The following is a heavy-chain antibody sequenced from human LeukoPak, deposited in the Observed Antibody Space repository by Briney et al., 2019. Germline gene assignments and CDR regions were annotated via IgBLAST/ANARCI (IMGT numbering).Heavy chain of an antibody. D-gene: IGHD2-2*01. CDR3: ARDDIVVVPAAVGGYYYYGMDV. J-gene: IGHJ6*02. CDR2: IYSGGST. Sequence: TGGSLRFSCAASGFTVSSNYMNWVRQAPGKGLEWVSVIYSGGSTYYADSVKGRFTISRDNSKNTLYLQMNSLRAEDTAVYYCARDDIVVVPAAVGGYYYYGMDVWGQGTTVTVSS. V-gene: IGHV3-66*01. CDR1: GFTVSSNY.